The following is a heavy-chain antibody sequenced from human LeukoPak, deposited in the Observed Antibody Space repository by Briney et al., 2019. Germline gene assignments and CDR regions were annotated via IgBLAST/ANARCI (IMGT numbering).Heavy chain of an antibody. J-gene: IGHJ4*02. CDR2: IRSKAYGGTT. Sequence: GGSLRLSCTASGFTFGDYAMSWVRQAPGKGLEWVGFIRSKAYGGTTEYAASVKGRFTISRDDSKSIAYLQMNSLKTEDTAVYYCTRFWGFSGYDYGVDYWGQGTLVTVSS. CDR1: GFTFGDYA. CDR3: TRFWGFSGYDYGVDY. V-gene: IGHV3-49*04. D-gene: IGHD5-12*01.